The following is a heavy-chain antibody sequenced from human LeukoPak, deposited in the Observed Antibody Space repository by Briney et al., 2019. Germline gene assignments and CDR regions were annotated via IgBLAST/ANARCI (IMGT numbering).Heavy chain of an antibody. D-gene: IGHD6-19*01. CDR1: GYTFTGYY. Sequence: ASVKVSCKASGYTFTGYYMHWVRQAHGQGLEWMGWINPNSGGTNYAQKFQGRVTMTRDTSISTAYMELSRLRSDDTAVYYCARDPTGYSSGWGDKGLDYWGQGTLVTVSS. CDR3: ARDPTGYSSGWGDKGLDY. J-gene: IGHJ4*02. V-gene: IGHV1-2*02. CDR2: INPNSGGT.